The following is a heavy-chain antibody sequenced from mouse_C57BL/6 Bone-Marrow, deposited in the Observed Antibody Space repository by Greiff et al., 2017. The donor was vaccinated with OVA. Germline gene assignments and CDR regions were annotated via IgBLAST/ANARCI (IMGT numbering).Heavy chain of an antibody. Sequence: EVQLQQSGPELVKPGASVKISCKASGYSFTDYNMNWVKQSNGKSLEWIGVINPNYGTTSYNQKFKGKATLTVDQSSSTAYMQLNSLTSEDSAVYYCATLITTLDYYAMDYWGQGTSVTVSS. CDR3: ATLITTLDYYAMDY. CDR2: INPNYGTT. V-gene: IGHV1-39*01. CDR1: GYSFTDYN. J-gene: IGHJ4*01. D-gene: IGHD2-4*01.